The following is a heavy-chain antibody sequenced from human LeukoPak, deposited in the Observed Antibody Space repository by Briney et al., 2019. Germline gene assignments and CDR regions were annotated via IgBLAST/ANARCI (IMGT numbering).Heavy chain of an antibody. CDR2: IIPILGIA. D-gene: IGHD1-26*01. Sequence: SVKVSCKASGGTFSSYAISWVRQAPGQGLEWMGRIIPILGIANYAQKFQGRVTITADKSTSTAYMELSSLRSEDTAVYYCARDRTSEWELPHPDYWGQGTLVTVSS. CDR3: ARDRTSEWELPHPDY. V-gene: IGHV1-69*04. J-gene: IGHJ4*02. CDR1: GGTFSSYA.